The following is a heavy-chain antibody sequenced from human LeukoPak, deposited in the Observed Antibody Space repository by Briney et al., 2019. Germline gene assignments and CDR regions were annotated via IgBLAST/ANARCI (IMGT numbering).Heavy chain of an antibody. CDR3: ARTNVLRYFDWLLGDIDY. V-gene: IGHV1-18*01. CDR2: ISAYNGNT. Sequence: GASVKVSCKASGYTFTSYGISWVRQAPGQGLEWMGWISAYNGNTNYAQKLQGRVTMTTDTSTSTAYMELRSLRSDDTAVYYCARTNVLRYFDWLLGDIDYWGQGTLVTVSS. J-gene: IGHJ4*02. D-gene: IGHD3-9*01. CDR1: GYTFTSYG.